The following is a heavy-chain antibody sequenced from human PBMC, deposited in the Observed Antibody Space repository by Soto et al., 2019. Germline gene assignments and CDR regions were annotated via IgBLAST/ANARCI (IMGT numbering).Heavy chain of an antibody. CDR3: ASHLKITFGGVPHY. CDR2: IWYDGSNK. J-gene: IGHJ4*02. Sequence: GGSLRLSCAASGFTFSSYGMHWVRQAPGKGLEWVAVIWYDGSNKYYADSVKGRFTISRDNSKNTLYLQMNSLRAEDTAVYYCASHLKITFGGVPHYWGQGTLVTVSS. CDR1: GFTFSSYG. V-gene: IGHV3-33*01. D-gene: IGHD3-16*01.